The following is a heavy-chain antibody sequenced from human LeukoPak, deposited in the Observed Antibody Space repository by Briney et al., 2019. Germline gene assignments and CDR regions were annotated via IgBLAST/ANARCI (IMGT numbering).Heavy chain of an antibody. V-gene: IGHV3-33*01. Sequence: TGGSLRLSCAASGFTFSAYGFHWVRQPPGKGLEWVAFIWYDGSEKYYADSVKGRFTIARDDPKNTLYLQMNSLRAEDTAVYYCARQGPRYHFDSRTIFDCWGQGTLVTVSS. J-gene: IGHJ4*02. CDR2: IWYDGSEK. D-gene: IGHD3-22*01. CDR1: GFTFSAYG. CDR3: ARQGPRYHFDSRTIFDC.